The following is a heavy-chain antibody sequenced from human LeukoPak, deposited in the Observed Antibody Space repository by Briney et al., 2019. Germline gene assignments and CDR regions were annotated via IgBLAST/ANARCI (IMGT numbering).Heavy chain of an antibody. CDR2: IKQDESEK. V-gene: IGHV3-7*01. CDR3: ARVGETGDFDY. J-gene: IGHJ4*02. CDR1: GFTFNNYW. Sequence: GGSLRLSCSASGFTFNNYWMTWVRQAPGKGPEWVANIKQDESEKNYVDSVKGRVTISRDNAKNSLYLQMWSLRVEDKAVYFCARVGETGDFDYWGQGALVTVSS. D-gene: IGHD1-14*01.